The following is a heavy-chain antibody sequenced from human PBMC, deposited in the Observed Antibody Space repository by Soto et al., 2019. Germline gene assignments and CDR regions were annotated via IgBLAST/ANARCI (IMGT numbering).Heavy chain of an antibody. Sequence: GGSLRLSCAASGFTLSSYAMSWVRQAPGKGLEWVSAISGSGGSTYYADSVKGRFTISRENSKNTLYLQMNSLRAEDTAVYYCAKDQYSGSPGKPDYWGQGTLVTVSS. CDR3: AKDQYSGSPGKPDY. J-gene: IGHJ4*02. V-gene: IGHV3-23*01. CDR2: ISGSGGST. CDR1: GFTLSSYA. D-gene: IGHD1-26*01.